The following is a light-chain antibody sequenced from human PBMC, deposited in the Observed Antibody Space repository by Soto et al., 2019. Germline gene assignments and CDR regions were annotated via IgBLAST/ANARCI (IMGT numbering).Light chain of an antibody. V-gene: IGKV3-20*01. J-gene: IGKJ1*01. Sequence: EIVMTQSPATLSVSTGETTRLSCRASQSINSDVAWYQQKVGQTPRLLIHGASTRATGIAARFSGSGAGTDFTLAISRLEPEDFGVYYCHQYGSSPWTSGQGTKVDIK. CDR2: GAS. CDR3: HQYGSSPWT. CDR1: QSINSD.